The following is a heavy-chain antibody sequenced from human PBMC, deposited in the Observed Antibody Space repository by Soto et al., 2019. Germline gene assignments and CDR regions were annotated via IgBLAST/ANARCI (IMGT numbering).Heavy chain of an antibody. V-gene: IGHV3-30*18. CDR2: ISYDGSDK. CDR3: AKDFGINWYYFDC. D-gene: IGHD1-1*01. Sequence: GGSLRLSCAASRFTFRSHGMHWVRQAPGKGLEWVTLISYDGSDKYYADSVKGRFTISRDNSRNMLYLQMDSLGAEDTAVYYCAKDFGINWYYFDCWGQGTLVTVSS. J-gene: IGHJ4*02. CDR1: RFTFRSHG.